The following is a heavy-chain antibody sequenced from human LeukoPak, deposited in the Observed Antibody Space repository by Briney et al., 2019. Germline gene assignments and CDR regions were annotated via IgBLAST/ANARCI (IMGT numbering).Heavy chain of an antibody. CDR3: ARENDYGDYGGVDGLDY. D-gene: IGHD4-17*01. Sequence: ASVKVSCKASGYTFTSYDINWVRQATGQGLEWMGWISAYNGNTNYAQKLQGRVTMTTDTSTSTAYMELRSLRSDDTAVYYCARENDYGDYGGVDGLDYWGQGTLVTVSS. J-gene: IGHJ4*02. V-gene: IGHV1-18*01. CDR2: ISAYNGNT. CDR1: GYTFTSYD.